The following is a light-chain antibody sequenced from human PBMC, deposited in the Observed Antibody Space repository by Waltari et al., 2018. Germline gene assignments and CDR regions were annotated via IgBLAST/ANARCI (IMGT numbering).Light chain of an antibody. CDR2: GNN. J-gene: IGLJ2*01. CDR3: AACDDSLSAVV. V-gene: IGLV1-47*03. CDR1: SSNIGTNY. Sequence: QSLLTQSPSTSGTPGQRVTISCSGSSSNIGTNYVYWYQQLPGPAPKLLITGNNPRPAGVPDRFSVSKSVTSPSLATSGLWSEDDAVYYCAACDDSLSAVVFGGGTGLTVL.